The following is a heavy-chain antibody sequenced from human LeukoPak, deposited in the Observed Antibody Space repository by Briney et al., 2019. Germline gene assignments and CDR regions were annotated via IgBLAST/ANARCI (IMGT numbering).Heavy chain of an antibody. V-gene: IGHV3-21*01. Sequence: GGSLRLSCAASGLTFSTYSMRWVRQAPGKGLEWVSTITTSGRGTHYADSVKGRFTISRDNAKNSLYLQMNSLRAEDTAVYYCARGGIVVVPGDYWGQGTLVTVSS. J-gene: IGHJ4*02. CDR3: ARGGIVVVPGDY. CDR2: ITTSGRGT. CDR1: GLTFSTYS. D-gene: IGHD2-2*01.